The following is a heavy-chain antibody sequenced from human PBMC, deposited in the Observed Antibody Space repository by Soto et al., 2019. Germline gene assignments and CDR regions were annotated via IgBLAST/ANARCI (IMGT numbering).Heavy chain of an antibody. J-gene: IGHJ3*02. CDR1: GFPFSSYA. CDR2: ISGSGGST. V-gene: IGHV3-23*01. CDR3: AKDYYEPNDAFDI. D-gene: IGHD3-22*01. Sequence: PGGSLRLSCAASGFPFSSYAMSWVRQAPGKGLEWVSAISGSGGSTYYADSVKGRFTISRDNSKNTLYLQMNSLRAEDTAVYYCAKDYYEPNDAFDIWGQGTMVTVSS.